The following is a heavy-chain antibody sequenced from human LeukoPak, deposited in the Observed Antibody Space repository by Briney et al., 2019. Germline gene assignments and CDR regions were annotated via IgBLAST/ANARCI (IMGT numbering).Heavy chain of an antibody. V-gene: IGHV4-39*01. Sequence: PSETLSLTCTVSGGSNTSSSYYWGWIRQPPGKGLEWIGSIFYSGSTYYNPSLKSRVTISVDTSKNQFSLKLSSVTAADTAVYYCARSSRVAVAVFSYFDYWGQGTLVNVSS. J-gene: IGHJ4*02. CDR3: ARSSRVAVAVFSYFDY. D-gene: IGHD6-19*01. CDR2: IFYSGST. CDR1: GGSNTSSSYY.